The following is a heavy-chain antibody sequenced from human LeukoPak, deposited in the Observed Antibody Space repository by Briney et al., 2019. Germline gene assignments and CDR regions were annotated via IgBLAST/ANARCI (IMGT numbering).Heavy chain of an antibody. CDR2: INHSGST. Sequence: SETLSLTCAVYGGYFSGYYWSWIRQPPGKGLEWIGEINHSGSTNYNPSLKSRVTISVGTSENQFSLKLSSVTAADTAVYYCARDAGREIFDYWGQGTLVTVSS. CDR3: ARDAGREIFDY. V-gene: IGHV4-34*01. D-gene: IGHD3-10*01. J-gene: IGHJ4*02. CDR1: GGYFSGYY.